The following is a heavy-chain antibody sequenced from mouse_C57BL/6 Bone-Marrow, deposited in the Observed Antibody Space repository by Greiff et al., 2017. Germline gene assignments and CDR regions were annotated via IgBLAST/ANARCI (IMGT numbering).Heavy chain of an antibody. V-gene: IGHV1-54*01. D-gene: IGHD1-1*01. CDR3: GYGYWYFDV. CDR1: GYAFTNYL. Sequence: QVQLKESGAELVRPGTSVKVSCKASGYAFTNYLIEWVKQRPGQGLEWIGVINPGSGGTNYNEKFKGKATLTADKSSSTAYMQLSSLTSEDSAVYFCGYGYWYFDVWGTGTTVTVSS. CDR2: INPGSGGT. J-gene: IGHJ1*03.